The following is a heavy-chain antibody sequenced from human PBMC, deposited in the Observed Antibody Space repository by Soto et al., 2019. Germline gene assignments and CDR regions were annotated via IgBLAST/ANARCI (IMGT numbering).Heavy chain of an antibody. CDR2: IKQDGSEK. V-gene: IGHV3-7*01. J-gene: IGHJ6*03. CDR3: ARGAIDIVVVVAANFVFRGQYYYYYYMDV. CDR1: GFTFSSYW. D-gene: IGHD2-15*01. Sequence: GGSLRLSCAASGFTFSSYWMSWVRQAPGKGLEWVANIKQDGSEKYYVDSVKGRFTISRDNAKNSLYLQMNSLRAEDTAVYYCARGAIDIVVVVAANFVFRGQYYYYYYMDVWGKGTTVTVSS.